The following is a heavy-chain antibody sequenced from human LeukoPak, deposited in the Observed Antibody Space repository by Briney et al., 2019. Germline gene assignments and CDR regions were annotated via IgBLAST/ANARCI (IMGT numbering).Heavy chain of an antibody. J-gene: IGHJ3*02. V-gene: IGHV3-15*05. CDR3: ARWEIVGAHDAFDI. CDR1: GFTFSNAW. CDR2: IKSKTDGGTT. Sequence: GGSLRLSCAASGFTFSNAWMSWVRQAPGKGLEWVGRIKSKTDGGTTDYAAPVKGRFTISRDDSKNTLYLQMNSLRAEDTAVYYCARWEIVGAHDAFDIWGQGTMVTVSS. D-gene: IGHD1-26*01.